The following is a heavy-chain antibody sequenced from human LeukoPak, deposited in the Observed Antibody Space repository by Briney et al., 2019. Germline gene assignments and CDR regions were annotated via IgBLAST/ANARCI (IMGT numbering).Heavy chain of an antibody. CDR1: GGNFSSYS. CDR2: IIPIFGTA. CDR3: ARQHGWELLDAFDI. D-gene: IGHD1-26*01. J-gene: IGHJ3*02. V-gene: IGHV1-69*13. Sequence: GASLRVSCKAAGGNFSSYSFSGGGQVPGEGLAWMRRIIPIFGTANYAQKFQGRVTITADESTSTAYMELSSLRSEDTAVYYYARQHGWELLDAFDIWGQRTMVTVSS.